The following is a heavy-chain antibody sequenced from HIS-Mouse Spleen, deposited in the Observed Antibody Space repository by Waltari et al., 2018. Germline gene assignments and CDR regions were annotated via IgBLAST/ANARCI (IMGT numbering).Heavy chain of an antibody. D-gene: IGHD6-13*01. CDR3: AREIPYSSSWYDWYFDL. Sequence: QLQLQESGPGLVKPSETLSLTCTVSGGSISSSSYYWGWIRQPPGKGLVWIGSIHYSGTTYSNPALKSRVPISADTSKNQFSLKLSSVTAADTAVYYCAREIPYSSSWYDWYFDLWGRSTLVTVSS. CDR2: IHYSGTT. CDR1: GGSISSSSYY. J-gene: IGHJ2*01. V-gene: IGHV4-39*07.